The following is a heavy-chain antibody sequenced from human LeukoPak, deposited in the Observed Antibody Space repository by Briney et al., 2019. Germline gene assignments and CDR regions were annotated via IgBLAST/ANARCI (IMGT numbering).Heavy chain of an antibody. CDR3: ARDRIRSFDY. J-gene: IGHJ4*02. CDR1: GFTFSSYA. CDR2: VGGGAGTT. D-gene: IGHD3-10*01. V-gene: IGHV3-23*01. Sequence: GGSLRLSCAASGFTFSSYAISWVRQVPGKGLEWVLGVGGGAGTTFYADSVKGRFTISRDNSKSIVFLQMNNLRAEDTAVYYCARDRIRSFDYWGQGTLVTVSS.